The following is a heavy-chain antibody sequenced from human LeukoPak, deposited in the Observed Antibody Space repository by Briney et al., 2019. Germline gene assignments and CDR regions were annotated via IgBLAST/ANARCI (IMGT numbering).Heavy chain of an antibody. CDR2: ISYDGSNK. CDR1: GFTFSSYA. CDR3: ARISRKYQLDNWFDP. J-gene: IGHJ5*02. D-gene: IGHD2-2*01. V-gene: IGHV3-30-3*01. Sequence: PGGSLRLSCAASGFTFSSYAMHWVRQAPGKGLEWVAVISYDGSNKYYADSVKGRFTISRDNSKNTLYLQMNSLRAEDTAVYYCARISRKYQLDNWFDPWSQGTLVTVSS.